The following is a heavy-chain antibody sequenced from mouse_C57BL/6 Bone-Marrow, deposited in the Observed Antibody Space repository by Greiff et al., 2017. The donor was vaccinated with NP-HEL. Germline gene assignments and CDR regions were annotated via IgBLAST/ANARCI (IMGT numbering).Heavy chain of an antibody. CDR3: ARGYDYHDEGDYFDY. D-gene: IGHD2-4*01. CDR2: IYPRSGNT. V-gene: IGHV1-81*01. CDR1: GYTFTSYG. Sequence: QVQLQQSGAELARPGASVKLSCKASGYTFTSYGISWVKQRTGQGLEWIGEIYPRSGNTYYNEKFKGKATLTADKSSSTAYMELRSLTSEDSAVYFCARGYDYHDEGDYFDYWGKGTTLTVSS. J-gene: IGHJ2*01.